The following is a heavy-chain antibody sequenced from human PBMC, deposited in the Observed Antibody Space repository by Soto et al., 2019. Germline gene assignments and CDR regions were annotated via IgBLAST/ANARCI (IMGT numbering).Heavy chain of an antibody. D-gene: IGHD6-25*01. V-gene: IGHV4-30-4*01. CDR1: GGSLTSGDFY. CDR3: ASEAAPYYYYGMDV. Sequence: SETLSLTCRVSGGSLTSGDFYWNWIRQAPGKGLEWIGYIHYSGTPSYNPSVVSRASISLDMSQNQFSLQLNSVTPEDTAVYYCASEAAPYYYYGMDVWGQGTTVTVSS. CDR2: IHYSGTP. J-gene: IGHJ6*02.